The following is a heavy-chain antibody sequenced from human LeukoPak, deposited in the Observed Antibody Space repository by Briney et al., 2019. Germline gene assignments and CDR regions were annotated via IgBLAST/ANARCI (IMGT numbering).Heavy chain of an antibody. J-gene: IGHJ4*02. CDR1: GGXISSSY. V-gene: IGHV4-59*08. CDR3: ARSNARDGYNFGY. Sequence: SETLSLTCTVSGGXISSSYCSWIRQSPGKGLEWIGYFYYSGATNYNPSLKSRVTISVDTSKTQLSLKMTSMTAADTAVYYCARSNARDGYNFGYWGQGTLVTVSS. D-gene: IGHD5-24*01. CDR2: FYYSGAT.